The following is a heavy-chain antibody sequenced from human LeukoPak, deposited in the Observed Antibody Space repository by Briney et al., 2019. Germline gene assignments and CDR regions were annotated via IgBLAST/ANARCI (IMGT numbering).Heavy chain of an antibody. D-gene: IGHD6-13*01. Sequence: GGSLRLSCAASGFTFSSYGMHWVRQAPGKGLEWVAFIRYDGSNKYYADSVKGRFTISRDNSKNTLYLQMNSLRAEDTAVYYCAKSPHKGRQQLKIFDYWGQGTLVTVSS. CDR1: GFTFSSYG. J-gene: IGHJ4*02. CDR3: AKSPHKGRQQLKIFDY. V-gene: IGHV3-30*02. CDR2: IRYDGSNK.